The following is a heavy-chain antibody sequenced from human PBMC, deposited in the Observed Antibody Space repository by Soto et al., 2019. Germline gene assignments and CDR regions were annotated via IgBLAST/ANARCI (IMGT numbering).Heavy chain of an antibody. V-gene: IGHV3-30*18. J-gene: IGHJ5*02. CDR3: AKDQVLGSPPGT. CDR2: ISYDGSNK. Sequence: GGSLRLSCAASGFTFSSYGMHWVRQAPGKGLEWVAVISYDGSNKYYADSVKGRFTISRDNSKNTLYLQMNSLRAEDMAVYYCAKDQVLGSPPGTWGQGTLVTVSS. D-gene: IGHD2-2*01. CDR1: GFTFSSYG.